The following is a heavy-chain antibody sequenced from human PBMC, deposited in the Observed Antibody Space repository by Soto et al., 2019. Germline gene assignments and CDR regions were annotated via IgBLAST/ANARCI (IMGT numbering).Heavy chain of an antibody. CDR1: GFTFRNYG. CDR2: IGIGSSTT. D-gene: IGHD1-20*01. Sequence: GGSLRLSCAASGFTFRNYGMNWVRQAPGKGLEWVSYIGIGSSTTYYADSVKGRFTISRDNAKNSLYLQMNSLRAEDTAVYYCARGVTVGVTGPDYWGQGKLVTVSS. CDR3: ARGVTVGVTGPDY. V-gene: IGHV3-48*01. J-gene: IGHJ4*02.